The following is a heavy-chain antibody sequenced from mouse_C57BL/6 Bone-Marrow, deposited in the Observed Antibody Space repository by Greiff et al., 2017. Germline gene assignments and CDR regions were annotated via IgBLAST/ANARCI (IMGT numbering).Heavy chain of an antibody. CDR2: IFPGDGDT. J-gene: IGHJ3*01. CDR3: ARGAY. Sequence: QVQLQQSGAELVKPGASVKISCKASGYAFSSYWMKWVKQRPGKGLEWMGQIFPGDGDTNYNGKVKGKATLTADKSACTAYMQLSSLTSEDSAGYFCARGAYWGQGTLVTVSA. CDR1: GYAFSSYW. V-gene: IGHV1-80*01.